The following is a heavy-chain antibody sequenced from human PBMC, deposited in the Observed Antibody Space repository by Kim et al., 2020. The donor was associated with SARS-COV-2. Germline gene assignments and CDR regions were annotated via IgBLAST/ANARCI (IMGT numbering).Heavy chain of an antibody. Sequence: YYTPSLKSRVTISVDTSKNQFSLKLSSVTAADTAVYYCAGLRFLEWPAHDWGQGTLVTVSS. J-gene: IGHJ4*02. V-gene: IGHV4-39*01. CDR3: AGLRFLEWPAHD. D-gene: IGHD3-3*01.